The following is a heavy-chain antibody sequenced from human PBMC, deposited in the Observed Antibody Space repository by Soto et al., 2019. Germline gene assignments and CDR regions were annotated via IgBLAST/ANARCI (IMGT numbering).Heavy chain of an antibody. V-gene: IGHV1-2*04. J-gene: IGHJ5*02. Sequence: ASVKVSCKASGYTFTGYYMHWLRQAPGQGLEWMGWINPNSGGTNYAQKFQGWVTMTRDTSISTAYMELSRLRSDDTAVYYCASGPSIYCSGGSCYRWFDPWGQGTLVTVSS. D-gene: IGHD2-15*01. CDR1: GYTFTGYY. CDR3: ASGPSIYCSGGSCYRWFDP. CDR2: INPNSGGT.